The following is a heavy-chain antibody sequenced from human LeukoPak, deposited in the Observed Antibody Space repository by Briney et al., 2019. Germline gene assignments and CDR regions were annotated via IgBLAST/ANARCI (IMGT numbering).Heavy chain of an antibody. CDR2: ISNSGYGT. Sequence: GGSLRLSCAPSGFTFSIYAMIWVRQAPGKGLEWVSAISNSGYGTYYADSVKGRFTISRDNSKNTLYLQMNSLRAEDTAVYYCGVPATAGEADYWGQGTLVTVPS. CDR3: GVPATAGEADY. CDR1: GFTFSIYA. V-gene: IGHV3-23*01. J-gene: IGHJ4*02. D-gene: IGHD2-2*01.